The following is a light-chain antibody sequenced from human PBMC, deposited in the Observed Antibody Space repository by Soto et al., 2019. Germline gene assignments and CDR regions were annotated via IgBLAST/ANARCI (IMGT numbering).Light chain of an antibody. V-gene: IGKV1-13*02. CDR2: DAS. CDR3: QQFYSYPLT. Sequence: AIPLTQSPSSLSASVGDRVTITCRASQGIRSALAWYQQKPGKGPKLLIYDASRLESGVPSRFSGSGSGTDFTLTISSLQPEDFATYSCQQFYSYPLTFGGGTKVEI. J-gene: IGKJ4*01. CDR1: QGIRSA.